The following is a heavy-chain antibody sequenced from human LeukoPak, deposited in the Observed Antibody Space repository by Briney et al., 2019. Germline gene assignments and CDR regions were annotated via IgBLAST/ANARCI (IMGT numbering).Heavy chain of an antibody. CDR3: ARQGAGSWIQLWLPHLGWFDP. Sequence: PSETLSLTCTVSGGSISSSSYYWGWIRQPPGEGLEWIGSIYLSGSTYYNPSLKSRVTISVDTSKNQFSLKLSSVTAADTAVYYCARQGAGSWIQLWLPHLGWFDPWGQGTLVTVSS. D-gene: IGHD5-18*01. V-gene: IGHV4-39*01. J-gene: IGHJ5*02. CDR1: GGSISSSSYY. CDR2: IYLSGST.